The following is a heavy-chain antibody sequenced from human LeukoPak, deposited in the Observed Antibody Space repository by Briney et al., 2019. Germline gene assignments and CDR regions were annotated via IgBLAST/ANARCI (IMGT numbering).Heavy chain of an antibody. CDR2: IKQDGSEK. CDR1: GFSFSYYW. CDR3: ASRPGKMGWELPANGFDI. J-gene: IGHJ3*02. Sequence: GGSLRLSCAASGFSFSYYWMSWVRQAPGKGLEWVANIKQDGSEKYYVDSVKGRFTISRDNAKNSLYLQMNSLRPEDTAVYYCASRPGKMGWELPANGFDIWGQGTMVTVSS. V-gene: IGHV3-7*03. D-gene: IGHD1-26*01.